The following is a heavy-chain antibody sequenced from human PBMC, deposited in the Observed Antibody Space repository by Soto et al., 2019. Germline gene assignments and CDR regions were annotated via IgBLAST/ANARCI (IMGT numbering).Heavy chain of an antibody. CDR3: ARDRALTGYYTYYGMDV. CDR2: ISAYNGNT. V-gene: IGHV1-18*04. Sequence: ASVKVSCKASGYTFTSYGISWVRQAPGQGLEWMGWISAYNGNTNYAQKLQGRVTMTTDTSTSTAYMELRSLRSDDTAVYYCARDRALTGYYTYYGMDVWGQGTTVTVSS. D-gene: IGHD3-9*01. J-gene: IGHJ6*02. CDR1: GYTFTSYG.